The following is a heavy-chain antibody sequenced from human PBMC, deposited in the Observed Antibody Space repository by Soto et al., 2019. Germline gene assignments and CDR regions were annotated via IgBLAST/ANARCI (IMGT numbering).Heavy chain of an antibody. CDR2: IHHSGST. V-gene: IGHV4-34*01. CDR3: ARAEPYDFWSGSDYYYGMDV. D-gene: IGHD3-3*01. CDR1: GGSFSCYY. Sequence: PSETLSLTCVVYGGSFSCYYWSWIRQPPGKGLEWIGEIHHSGSTNYNPPLKSRVTISVDTSKNQFSLKLSSVTAADTAVYYCARAEPYDFWSGSDYYYGMDVWGQGTTVTVSS. J-gene: IGHJ6*02.